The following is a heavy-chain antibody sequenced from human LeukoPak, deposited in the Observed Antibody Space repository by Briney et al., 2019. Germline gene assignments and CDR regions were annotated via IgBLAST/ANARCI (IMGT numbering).Heavy chain of an antibody. J-gene: IGHJ6*02. CDR3: AKDQVTIFGVVTPGYYYGMDV. D-gene: IGHD3-3*01. CDR1: GFTFGSYA. V-gene: IGHV3-30-3*01. CDR2: ISYDGSNK. Sequence: TGGSLRLSCAASGFTFGSYAMHWVRQAPGKGLEWVAVISYDGSNKYYADSVKGRFTISRDNSKNTLYLQMNSLRAEDTAVYYCAKDQVTIFGVVTPGYYYGMDVWGQGTTVTVSS.